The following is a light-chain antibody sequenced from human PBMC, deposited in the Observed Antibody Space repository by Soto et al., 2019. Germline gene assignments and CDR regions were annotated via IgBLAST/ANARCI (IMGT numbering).Light chain of an antibody. J-gene: IGKJ2*01. CDR2: GAS. V-gene: IGKV3-20*01. CDR3: QQYGGSPMYT. Sequence: EIVLTQSPGTLSLSPGERATLSCRASQSVSSSYLVWYQQKPGQAPRLLIYGASSRATGIPDRFSGSGSGTDFTLTITRLEAEDFAVYYCQQYGGSPMYTFGQGTKLEIK. CDR1: QSVSSSY.